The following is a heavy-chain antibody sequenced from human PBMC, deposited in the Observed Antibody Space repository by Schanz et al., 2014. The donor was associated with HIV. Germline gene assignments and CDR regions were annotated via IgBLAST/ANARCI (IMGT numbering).Heavy chain of an antibody. V-gene: IGHV3-23*01. D-gene: IGHD3-3*01. CDR1: GFTFSSYA. CDR2: ISGGGGST. J-gene: IGHJ4*02. CDR3: ARGDRDDFWSGAAI. Sequence: EVQLLESGGGLVQPGGSLRLSCADSGFTFSSYAMSWVRQAPGKGLEWVSAISGGGGSTYYADSVKGRFTISRDNSKNTLYLEMNSLRAEDTAVYYCARGDRDDFWSGAAIWGQGTLVTVSS.